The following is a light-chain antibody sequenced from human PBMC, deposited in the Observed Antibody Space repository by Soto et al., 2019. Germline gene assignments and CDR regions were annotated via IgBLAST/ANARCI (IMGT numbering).Light chain of an antibody. V-gene: IGLV1-51*01. Sequence: QSVLTQPPSVSAAPGQKVTIACSGSSPNIGGKSVCWDQQLAGTAPKLLIYDDSKRPSGIPDRFSGSKSGTSATLGITGFQTGDEADYYCGSWDSSMSAYVFGTGTKVTVL. CDR3: GSWDSSMSAYV. CDR2: DDS. CDR1: SPNIGGKS. J-gene: IGLJ1*01.